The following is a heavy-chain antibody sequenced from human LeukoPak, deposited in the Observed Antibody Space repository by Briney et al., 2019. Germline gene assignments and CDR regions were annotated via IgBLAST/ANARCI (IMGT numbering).Heavy chain of an antibody. J-gene: IGHJ4*02. V-gene: IGHV4-59*01. CDR3: ARLDPRGPDDY. D-gene: IGHD2-2*03. CDR2: IYHSGST. CDR1: GGSISSYY. Sequence: SETLSLTCTVSGGSISSYYWSWIRQPPGKGLEWIGYIYHSGSTNYKPSLKSRVTISVDTSKNQFSLKLSSVTAADTAVYYCARLDPRGPDDYWGQGTLVTVSS.